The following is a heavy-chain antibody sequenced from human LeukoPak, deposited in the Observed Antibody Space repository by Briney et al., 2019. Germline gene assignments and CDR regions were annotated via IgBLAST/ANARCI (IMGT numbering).Heavy chain of an antibody. J-gene: IGHJ4*02. CDR1: GFTFSRYG. V-gene: IGHV3-33*01. D-gene: IGHD2-2*01. CDR3: SAILYH. Sequence: GGSLRLSCAASGFTFSRYGMHWVRQAPGKGLEWVAVIWYDGSNKYYADSVKGSRDNSKNTVYLQMNSLRAEDTAIYYCSAILYHWGQGTLVTVSS. CDR2: IWYDGSNK.